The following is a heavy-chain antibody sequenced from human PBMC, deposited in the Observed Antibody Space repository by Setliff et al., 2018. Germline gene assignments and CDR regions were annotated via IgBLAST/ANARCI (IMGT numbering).Heavy chain of an antibody. CDR2: VSGSGMTR. CDR3: ARSPANGGHDAFDV. J-gene: IGHJ3*01. CDR1: GFTFSDNG. D-gene: IGHD6-25*01. Sequence: PGGSLRLSCEASGFTFSDNGMAWVRQAPGKGLQWVSSVSGSGMTRDYADSVKGRFTISRDNAKNSLYLQMNSLGAEDTAVYFCARSPANGGHDAFDVWGQGTMVTVSS. V-gene: IGHV3-21*06.